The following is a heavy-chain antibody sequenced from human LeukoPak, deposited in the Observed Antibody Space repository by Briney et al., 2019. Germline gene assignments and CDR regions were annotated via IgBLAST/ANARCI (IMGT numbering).Heavy chain of an antibody. Sequence: PGGFLRLSYAASGFSVTNNYMTWVRQPPGKGLEWVSLINSGGSTSYTESVKGRLTVASDNPKNTLYLQMNTLRDEDTAVYYCARAAYYYDNGGSSWYFAHWGRGTLVTVSS. D-gene: IGHD3-22*01. CDR2: INSGGST. J-gene: IGHJ2*01. CDR1: GFSVTNNY. V-gene: IGHV3-66*01. CDR3: ARAAYYYDNGGSSWYFAH.